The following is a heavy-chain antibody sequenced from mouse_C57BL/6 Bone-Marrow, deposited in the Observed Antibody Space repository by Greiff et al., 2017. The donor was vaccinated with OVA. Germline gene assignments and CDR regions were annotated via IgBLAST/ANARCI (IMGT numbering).Heavy chain of an antibody. CDR3: ARRRTGSHYFDY. V-gene: IGHV1-81*01. J-gene: IGHJ2*01. Sequence: QVQLKQSGAELARPGASVKLSCKASGYTFTSYGISWVKQRTGQGLEWIGEIYPRSGNNYYNEKLKGKATLTADKSSSTADMELRSLTSEDSAVYFCARRRTGSHYFDYWGQGTTLTVSS. CDR2: IYPRSGNN. D-gene: IGHD4-1*01. CDR1: GYTFTSYG.